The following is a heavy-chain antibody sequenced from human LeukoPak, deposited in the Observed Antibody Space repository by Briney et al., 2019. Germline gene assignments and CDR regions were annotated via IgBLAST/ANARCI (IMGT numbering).Heavy chain of an antibody. CDR1: GFTFSSYG. Sequence: HSGGSLRLSCAASGFTFSSYGMHWVRQAPGKGLEWVAVIWYDGSNKYYADSVKGRFTISRDNSKNTLYLQMNSLRAEDTAVYYCAKDVPEQLVSLDYWGQGTLVTVSS. CDR2: IWYDGSNK. V-gene: IGHV3-33*03. CDR3: AKDVPEQLVSLDY. D-gene: IGHD6-13*01. J-gene: IGHJ4*02.